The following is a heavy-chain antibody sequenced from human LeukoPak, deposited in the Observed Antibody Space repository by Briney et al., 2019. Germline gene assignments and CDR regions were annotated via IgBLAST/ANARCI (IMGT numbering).Heavy chain of an antibody. CDR1: GFTFSSYA. CDR3: AKEGGDFWSGYYLGNYYYYYMDV. D-gene: IGHD3-3*01. CDR2: ISGSGGST. Sequence: TGGSLRLSCAASGFTFSSYAMSWVRQAPGKGLEWVSAISGSGGSTYYADSVKGRFTISRDNSKNTPYLQMNSLRAEDTAVYYCAKEGGDFWSGYYLGNYYYYYMDVWGKGTTVTVSS. V-gene: IGHV3-23*01. J-gene: IGHJ6*03.